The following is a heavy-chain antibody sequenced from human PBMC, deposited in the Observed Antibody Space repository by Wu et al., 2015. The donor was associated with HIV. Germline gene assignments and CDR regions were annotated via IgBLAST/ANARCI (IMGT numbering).Heavy chain of an antibody. CDR3: ARDRGSSILWFGELFSAEYYYYGMDV. D-gene: IGHD3-10*01. Sequence: QVQLVQSGAEVKKPGASVKVSCKASGYTFTSYGISWVRQAPGQGLEWMGWISAYNGNTNYAQKLQGRVTMTTDTSTSTAYMELRSLRSDDTAVYYCARDRGSSILWFGELFSAEYYYYGMDVWGQGTTVTVSS. CDR1: GYTFTSYG. CDR2: ISAYNGNT. V-gene: IGHV1-18*01. J-gene: IGHJ6*02.